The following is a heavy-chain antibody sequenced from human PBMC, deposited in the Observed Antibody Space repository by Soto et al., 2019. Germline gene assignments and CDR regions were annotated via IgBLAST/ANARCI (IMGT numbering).Heavy chain of an antibody. CDR1: GGSISSGGYY. CDR2: IYYSGST. V-gene: IGHV4-31*03. D-gene: IGHD3-22*01. J-gene: IGHJ5*02. Sequence: SETLSLTCTVSGGSISSGGYYWSWIRQHPGKGLEWIGYIYYSGSTYYNPSLKSRVTISVDTSKNQFSLKLSSVTAADTAVYYCARGPYYYDSSGYSWFDPWGQGTLVTVSS. CDR3: ARGPYYYDSSGYSWFDP.